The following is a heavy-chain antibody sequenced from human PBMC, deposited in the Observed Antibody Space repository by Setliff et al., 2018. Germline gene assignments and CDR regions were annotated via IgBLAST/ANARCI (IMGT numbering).Heavy chain of an antibody. D-gene: IGHD3-22*01. V-gene: IGHV5-51*01. J-gene: IGHJ4*02. CDR2: MYPEDSDT. Sequence: PGESLKISCKASGYDFNTYWIAWVRQRPGNGLEWMGIMYPEDSDTKYSPSFQGQVTISADKSLRTAYLQWSSLKTSDTAIYYCARGRDSGGWWLHRPHYFDNWGQGTVVTVSS. CDR1: GYDFNTYW. CDR3: ARGRDSGGWWLHRPHYFDN.